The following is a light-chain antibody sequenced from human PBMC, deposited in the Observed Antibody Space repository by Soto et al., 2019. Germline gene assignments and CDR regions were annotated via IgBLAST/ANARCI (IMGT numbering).Light chain of an antibody. Sequence: EIVLTQSPGTLSLSPGERATLSCRASQSVSSSYLAWYQQKPGQAPRLLIYGASSRATGIPDRSSGSGYGTDFTLTISRLEPEDFAVYYCQQYGSALRTTFGQGTKVEIK. J-gene: IGKJ1*01. CDR1: QSVSSSY. CDR2: GAS. V-gene: IGKV3-20*01. CDR3: QQYGSALRTT.